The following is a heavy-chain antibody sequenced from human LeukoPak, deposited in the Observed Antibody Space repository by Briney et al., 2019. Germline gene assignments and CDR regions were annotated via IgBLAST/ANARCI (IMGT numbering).Heavy chain of an antibody. V-gene: IGHV4-34*01. CDR3: ARERSIRDAFDF. CDR2: INHSGST. CDR1: GESFSGYF. D-gene: IGHD2-2*01. J-gene: IGHJ3*01. Sequence: SETLSLTCAVYGESFSGYFWTWIRQPPGKGLEWIGEINHSGSTNYNPSLKSRVIISVDTSKNQFSLKLNSVTAADTAVYYCARERSIRDAFDFWGQGTMVTVSS.